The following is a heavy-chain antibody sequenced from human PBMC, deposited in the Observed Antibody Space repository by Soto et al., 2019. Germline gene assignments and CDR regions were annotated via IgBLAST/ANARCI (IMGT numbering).Heavy chain of an antibody. D-gene: IGHD3-10*01. V-gene: IGHV4-59*08. CDR2: IYYTGST. CDR3: ARLIVGSGSFLDY. CDR1: GGSISSDY. Sequence: SETLSLTCTVSGGSISSDYWSWIRQPPGKGLEWIGYIYYTGSTNSNPSLKSRVTISVDTSKNQFSLKLNSVTTADTAVYYCARLIVGSGSFLDYWGQGTLVTVSS. J-gene: IGHJ4*02.